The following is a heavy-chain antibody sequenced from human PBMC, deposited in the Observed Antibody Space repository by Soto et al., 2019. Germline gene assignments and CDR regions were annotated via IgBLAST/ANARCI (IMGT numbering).Heavy chain of an antibody. CDR3: AKALSIAAADAFDI. J-gene: IGHJ3*02. CDR2: ISWNRGSI. Sequence: GGSLRLSCAASGFTFDDYAMHWVRQAPGKGLEWVSGISWNRGSIGYADSVKGRFTISRDNAKNSLYLQMNSLRAEDTALYYCAKALSIAAADAFDIWGQGTMVTVSS. CDR1: GFTFDDYA. D-gene: IGHD6-13*01. V-gene: IGHV3-9*01.